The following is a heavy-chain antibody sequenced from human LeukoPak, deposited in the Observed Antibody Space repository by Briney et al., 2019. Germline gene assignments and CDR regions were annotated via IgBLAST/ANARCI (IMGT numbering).Heavy chain of an antibody. Sequence: PGGSLRLSCAASGFTFSSYAMSWVRQAPGKGLEWVSAISGSGGSTYYADSVKGRFTISRDNSKNTLFLNSLRAEDTAVYYCTKGPMPRGFDHWGQGTLVTVSS. J-gene: IGHJ4*02. CDR2: ISGSGGST. CDR3: TKGPMPRGFDH. V-gene: IGHV3-23*01. CDR1: GFTFSSYA. D-gene: IGHD3-10*01.